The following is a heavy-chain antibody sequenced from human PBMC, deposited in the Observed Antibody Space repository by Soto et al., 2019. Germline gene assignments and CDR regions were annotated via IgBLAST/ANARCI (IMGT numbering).Heavy chain of an antibody. CDR1: GFTFSSYA. CDR3: AKVPRPTMVRGVIISLYYFDY. Sequence: GGSLRLSCAASGFTFSSYAMSWVRQAPGKGLEWVSAISGSGGSTYYADSVKGRFTISRDNSKNTLYLQMNSLRAGDTAVYYCAKVPRPTMVRGVIISLYYFDYWGQGTMVTVYS. D-gene: IGHD3-10*01. CDR2: ISGSGGST. J-gene: IGHJ4*02. V-gene: IGHV3-23*01.